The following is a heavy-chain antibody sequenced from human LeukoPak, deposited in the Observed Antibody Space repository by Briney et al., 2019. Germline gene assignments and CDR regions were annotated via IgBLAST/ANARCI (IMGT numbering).Heavy chain of an antibody. CDR1: GTSISSGAYS. CDR2: IYYSGNT. J-gene: IGHJ4*02. Sequence: PSETLSLTCTVSGTSISSGAYSWSWVRQHPGKGLEWIAYIYYSGNTYYNPSLKRRVTISVDTSKNQFSLKLSSVTAADTAVYYCARTTTSFGALGYFDYWGQGTLVTVSS. D-gene: IGHD3-3*01. V-gene: IGHV4-31*03. CDR3: ARTTTSFGALGYFDY.